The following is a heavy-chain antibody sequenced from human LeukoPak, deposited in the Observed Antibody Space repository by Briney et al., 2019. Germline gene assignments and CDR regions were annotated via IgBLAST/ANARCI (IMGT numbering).Heavy chain of an antibody. Sequence: GGSLRLSCAASGFTFSSYGMSWVRQAPGKGLEWVSSISGSGGSTYYPDSVKGRLTISRDNSRNTLYLQLNSLRAEDTAVYYCVRGPRYYDDSGFHYGVFDIWGQGTLVTVSS. CDR3: VRGPRYYDDSGFHYGVFDI. CDR2: ISGSGGST. CDR1: GFTFSSYG. J-gene: IGHJ3*02. D-gene: IGHD3-22*01. V-gene: IGHV3-23*01.